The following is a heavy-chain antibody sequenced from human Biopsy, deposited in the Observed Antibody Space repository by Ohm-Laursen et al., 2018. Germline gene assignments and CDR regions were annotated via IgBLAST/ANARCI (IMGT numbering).Heavy chain of an antibody. CDR2: MNPKSGDT. J-gene: IGHJ3*02. Sequence: ASVKVSCKAPADSFVGYDIHWVRQASGQGLEWMGWMNPKSGDTGYAHKFQGRVTMSRNTSISTANLEMSSLRSEDTAVYYCARGRLSGTRRALDIWGQGTMVTVSS. V-gene: IGHV1-8*02. CDR1: ADSFVGYD. D-gene: IGHD1-7*01. CDR3: ARGRLSGTRRALDI.